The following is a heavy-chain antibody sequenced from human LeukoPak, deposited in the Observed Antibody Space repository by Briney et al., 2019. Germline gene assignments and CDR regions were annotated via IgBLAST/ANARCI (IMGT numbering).Heavy chain of an antibody. D-gene: IGHD5-24*01. CDR1: GFTVSSNY. V-gene: IGHV3-53*01. Sequence: GGSLRLSCAASGFTVSSNYMSWVRQAPGKGLEWVSVIYSGGSTYYADSVKGRFTVSRDNSKNTLYLQMNSLRAEDTAVYYCARSEMATILGFDYWGQGTLVTVSS. CDR2: IYSGGST. CDR3: ARSEMATILGFDY. J-gene: IGHJ4*02.